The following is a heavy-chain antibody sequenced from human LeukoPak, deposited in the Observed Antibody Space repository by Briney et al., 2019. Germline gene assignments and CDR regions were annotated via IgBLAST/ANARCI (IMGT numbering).Heavy chain of an antibody. CDR2: FDPGHGET. J-gene: IGHJ4*02. Sequence: ASVKVSCKVSGYTLTELSIHWVRQAPGKGLEWMGGFDPGHGETIYAQKFQGRVTMTEDTSTDTAYMELSSLRSEDTAVYYCAPLDYYDSSAYYSDYWGQGTLVTVSS. CDR3: APLDYYDSSAYYSDY. CDR1: GYTLTELS. V-gene: IGHV1-24*01. D-gene: IGHD3-22*01.